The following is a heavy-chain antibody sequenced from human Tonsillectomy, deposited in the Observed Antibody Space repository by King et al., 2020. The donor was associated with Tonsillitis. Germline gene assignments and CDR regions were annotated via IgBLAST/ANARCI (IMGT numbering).Heavy chain of an antibody. V-gene: IGHV3-74*01. CDR1: GFTFSGYW. CDR2: INTNGSTT. CDR3: TRVGDSFAFDI. J-gene: IGHJ3*02. D-gene: IGHD2-21*01. Sequence: QLVQSGGGLVQPGQSLRLSCAASGFTFSGYWMHWVRQAPGKGLVWFSRINTNGSTTSYADSVKGRFTMSRDNAKNTLYLQMNSLRADDTAVYYCTRVGDSFAFDIWGQGTMVTVSS.